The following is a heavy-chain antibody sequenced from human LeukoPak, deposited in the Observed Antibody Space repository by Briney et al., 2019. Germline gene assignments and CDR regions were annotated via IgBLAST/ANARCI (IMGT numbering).Heavy chain of an antibody. CDR3: TRGSSGRRDN. CDR1: GYTFTSCD. CDR2: MNPNSGNT. Sequence: ASVKASCKASGYTFTSCDINWVRQATGQRLEWMGWMNPNSGNTGYGQSFQGRITMTRDISIGTAYMELSNLTSEDTAIYYCTRGSSGRRDNWGQGTLVTVSA. D-gene: IGHD6-19*01. J-gene: IGHJ4*02. V-gene: IGHV1-8*01.